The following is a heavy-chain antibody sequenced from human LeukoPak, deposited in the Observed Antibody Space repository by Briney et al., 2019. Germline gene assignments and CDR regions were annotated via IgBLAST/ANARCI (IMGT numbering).Heavy chain of an antibody. V-gene: IGHV7-4-1*02. CDR1: GYTFTSYA. CDR2: INTNTGNP. J-gene: IGHJ6*03. CDR3: ARDGIQLWLYYYYYMDV. D-gene: IGHD5-18*01. Sequence: VASVTVSCKASGYTFTSYAMNWVRQAPGQGLEWMGWINTNTGNPTYAQGFTGRFVFSLDTSVSTAYLQISSLKAEDTAVYYCARDGIQLWLYYYYYMDVWGKGTTVTVSS.